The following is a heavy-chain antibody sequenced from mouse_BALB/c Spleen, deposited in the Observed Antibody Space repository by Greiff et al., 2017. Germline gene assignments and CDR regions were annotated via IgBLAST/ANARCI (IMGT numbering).Heavy chain of an antibody. J-gene: IGHJ4*01. CDR2: IRNKANGYTT. CDR3: AREAMDY. V-gene: IGHV7-3*02. Sequence: EVKLMESGGGLVQPGGSLRLSCATSGFTFTDYYMSWVRQPPGKALEWLGFIRNKANGYTTEYSASVKGRFTISRDKSQSILYLQMNTLRAEDSATYYCAREAMDYWGQGTSVTVSS. CDR1: GFTFTDYY.